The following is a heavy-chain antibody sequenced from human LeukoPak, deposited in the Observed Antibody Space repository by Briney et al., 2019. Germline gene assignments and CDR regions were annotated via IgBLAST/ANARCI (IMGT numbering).Heavy chain of an antibody. CDR3: ARDRDDILTGYDRGYYYYGMDV. V-gene: IGHV4-4*07. D-gene: IGHD3-9*01. J-gene: IGHJ6*02. CDR1: GGSISSYY. Sequence: SETLSLTCTVSGGSISSYYWSWIRQPAGKGLEWIGRIYTSGSTNYNPSLKNRVTMSVDTSKNQFSLKLSSVTAADTAVYYCARDRDDILTGYDRGYYYYGMDVWGQGTTVTVSS. CDR2: IYTSGST.